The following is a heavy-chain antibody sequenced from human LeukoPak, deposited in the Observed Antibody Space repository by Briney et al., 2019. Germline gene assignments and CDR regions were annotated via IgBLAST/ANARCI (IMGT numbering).Heavy chain of an antibody. Sequence: ASVKVSCKASGYTFTGYYMHWVRQAPGQGLEWMGWIDPNRGGTHYAQKFQGRVTMTRDTSISTVYMELSRMSSDDTAVFYCARVGTLWFGDATTFDYWGQGTLVTVSS. J-gene: IGHJ4*02. V-gene: IGHV1-2*02. CDR1: GYTFTGYY. D-gene: IGHD3-10*01. CDR2: IDPNRGGT. CDR3: ARVGTLWFGDATTFDY.